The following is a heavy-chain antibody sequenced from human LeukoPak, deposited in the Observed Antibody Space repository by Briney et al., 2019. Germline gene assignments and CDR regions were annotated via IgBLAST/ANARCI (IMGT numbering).Heavy chain of an antibody. CDR3: ARAYAGTLFY. CDR1: GFTVSSNH. J-gene: IGHJ4*02. Sequence: GGSLRLPCAASGFTVSSNHMSWVRQAPGKGLEWVSYISSSGTTIYYADSVKGRFTLSRDNAKNSLYLQMNSLRAEDTAVYYCARAYAGTLFYWGQGTLVTVSS. D-gene: IGHD4-23*01. V-gene: IGHV3-48*03. CDR2: ISSSGTTI.